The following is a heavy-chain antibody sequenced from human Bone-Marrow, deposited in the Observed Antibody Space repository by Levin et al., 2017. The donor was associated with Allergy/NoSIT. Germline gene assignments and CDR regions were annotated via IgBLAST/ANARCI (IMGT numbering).Heavy chain of an antibody. CDR2: ISYDGSNK. J-gene: IGHJ4*02. V-gene: IGHV3-30*18. D-gene: IGHD3-3*01. CDR3: AKGRGGVAGIDY. Sequence: GGSLRLSCAASGFTFSSYGMHWVRQAPGKGLEWVAVISYDGSNKYYADSVKGRFTISRDNSKNTLYLQMNSLRAEDTAVYYCAKGRGGVAGIDYWGQGTLVTVSS. CDR1: GFTFSSYG.